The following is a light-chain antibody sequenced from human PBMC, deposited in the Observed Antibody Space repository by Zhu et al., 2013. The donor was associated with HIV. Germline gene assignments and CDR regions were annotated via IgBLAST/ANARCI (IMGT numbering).Light chain of an antibody. Sequence: DLQMTQSPSTLSASVGDRVTITCRASQSISNWLAWYQQKPGKAPKLLIYKASSLETGVPSRFSGSGFGTDFTLTISSLQPEDFATYYCQQSYITPYTFGQGTKLEIK. V-gene: IGKV1-5*03. J-gene: IGKJ2*01. CDR1: QSISNW. CDR2: KAS. CDR3: QQSYITPYT.